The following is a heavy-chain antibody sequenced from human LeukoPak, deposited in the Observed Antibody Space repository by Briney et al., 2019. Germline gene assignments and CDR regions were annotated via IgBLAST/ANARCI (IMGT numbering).Heavy chain of an antibody. CDR1: GYTFTDYY. J-gene: IGHJ3*02. CDR2: INPHSGGT. D-gene: IGHD3-10*01. CDR3: ERDGPSMVRAVIPFYI. V-gene: IGHV1-2*02. Sequence: ASVKVSCKTSGYTFTDYYMHWVRQAPGQGLEWMGWINPHSGGTYYAQKFQGRVTMTRDSSTSTAYMELSNLRSDDTAVYYCERDGPSMVRAVIPFYIWGKGKMDRLF.